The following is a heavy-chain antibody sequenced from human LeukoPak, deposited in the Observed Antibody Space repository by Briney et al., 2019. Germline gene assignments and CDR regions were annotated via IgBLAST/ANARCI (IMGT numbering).Heavy chain of an antibody. Sequence: GGSLRLSCAASGFTFSSYEMNWVRQAPGKGLECVSYVSSSGNTTYYSDSVRGRFTTSRDNAKNSLHLQMNSLRAEDTAVYYCARDGGSSWYFDYWGQGTLATVSS. J-gene: IGHJ4*02. CDR1: GFTFSSYE. V-gene: IGHV3-48*03. CDR2: VSSSGNTT. D-gene: IGHD6-13*01. CDR3: ARDGGSSWYFDY.